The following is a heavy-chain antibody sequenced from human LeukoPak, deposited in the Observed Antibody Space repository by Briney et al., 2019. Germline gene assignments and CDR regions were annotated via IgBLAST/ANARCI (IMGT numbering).Heavy chain of an antibody. CDR2: IIPIFGTA. CDR1: GGTFSSYA. V-gene: IGHV1-69*05. J-gene: IGHJ5*02. D-gene: IGHD2-2*01. Sequence: ASVKVSCKASGGTFSSYAISWVRQAPGQGLEWMGGIIPIFGTANYAQKFQGRVTMTTDTSTSTAYMELRSLRSDDTAVYYCARPFRYCSSTSCLSNWFDPWGQGTLVTVSS. CDR3: ARPFRYCSSTSCLSNWFDP.